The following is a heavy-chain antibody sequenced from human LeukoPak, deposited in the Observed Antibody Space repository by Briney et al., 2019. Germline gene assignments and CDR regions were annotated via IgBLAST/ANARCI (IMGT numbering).Heavy chain of an antibody. CDR2: IYSGGST. D-gene: IGHD1-1*01. V-gene: IGHV3-53*01. J-gene: IGHJ5*02. CDR1: GFTFSSNY. CDR3: ARVSAGTTFEDWFDP. Sequence: GGSLRLSCAASGFTFSSNYMSWVRQAPGKGLEWVSVIYSGGSTYYADSVKGRFTISRDNSKNTLYLQMNSLRAEDTAVYYCARVSAGTTFEDWFDPWGQGTLVTVSS.